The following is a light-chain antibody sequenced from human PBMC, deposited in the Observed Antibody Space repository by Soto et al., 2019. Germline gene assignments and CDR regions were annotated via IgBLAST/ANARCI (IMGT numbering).Light chain of an antibody. J-gene: IGLJ1*01. Sequence: QSALTQPASVSASPGQSIFISCTGTSEDIGAYDYVSWYQQHPGKAPKLILYAVNDRPSGVSSRFSGSKSGNTASLTISGVQPDDEADYDCSSYRSSDTLEVFGTGTKLT. V-gene: IGLV2-14*01. CDR2: AVN. CDR1: SEDIGAYDY. CDR3: SSYRSSDTLEV.